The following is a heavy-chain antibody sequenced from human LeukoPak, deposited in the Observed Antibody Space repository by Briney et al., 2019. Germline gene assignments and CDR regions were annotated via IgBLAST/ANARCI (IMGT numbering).Heavy chain of an antibody. CDR2: MNTNRGNT. D-gene: IGHD2-2*01. CDR1: GYTFTSYD. V-gene: IGHV1-8*03. Sequence: GASVKVSCKASGYTFTSYDINWVRQATGQGLEWMGWMNTNRGNTGYAQKFQGRVTITRNTSISTAYMELSSLRSEDTAVYYCARGGNIVVVPAATYYMDVWGKGTTVTVSS. J-gene: IGHJ6*03. CDR3: ARGGNIVVVPAATYYMDV.